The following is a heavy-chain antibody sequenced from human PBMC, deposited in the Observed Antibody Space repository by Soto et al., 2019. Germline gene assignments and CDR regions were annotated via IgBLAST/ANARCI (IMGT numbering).Heavy chain of an antibody. Sequence: GGSLRLSCAASGFTFSDYYIHWIRRAPAKGLERKSYISGNSKNIQYAASVKGRFTISRDNAKNSLYLQMNSLRAEDTAVYYCARAIHVPGYSSSWQYFDYWGQGTLVTVSS. D-gene: IGHD6-13*01. V-gene: IGHV3-11*06. CDR3: ARAIHVPGYSSSWQYFDY. CDR1: GFTFSDYY. J-gene: IGHJ4*02. CDR2: ISGNSKNI.